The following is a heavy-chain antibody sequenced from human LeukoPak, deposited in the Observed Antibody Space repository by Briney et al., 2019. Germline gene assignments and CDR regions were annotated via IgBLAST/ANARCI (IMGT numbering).Heavy chain of an antibody. Sequence: SVKVSCKASGGTFSSHAISWVRQAPGQGLEWMGGINPIFHTPTFAKKFQGRLTITKDESMSTASMDLSSLISDDTAVYCARGRTTGEFDYWGQGTLVTVSS. CDR1: GGTFSSHA. D-gene: IGHD4-11*01. J-gene: IGHJ4*02. CDR3: ARGRTTGEFDY. V-gene: IGHV1-69*05. CDR2: INPIFHTP.